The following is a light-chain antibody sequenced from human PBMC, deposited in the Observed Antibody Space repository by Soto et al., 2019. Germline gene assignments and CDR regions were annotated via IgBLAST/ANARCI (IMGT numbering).Light chain of an antibody. CDR3: QQYDLQLS. CDR1: QDIHKY. CDR2: DTS. J-gene: IGKJ3*01. Sequence: DIQLTQSPSSLSASVGDRVTITCQASQDIHKYLNWYQQKPGTAPKLLIYDTSKLEPGVSTRFSGSGSGKDYTLIINTLQPEDFATYYCQQYDLQLSFGPGTRVDIK. V-gene: IGKV1-33*01.